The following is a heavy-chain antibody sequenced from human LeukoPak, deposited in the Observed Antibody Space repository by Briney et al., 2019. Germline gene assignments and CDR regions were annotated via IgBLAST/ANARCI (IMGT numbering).Heavy chain of an antibody. J-gene: IGHJ5*02. V-gene: IGHV1-69*05. D-gene: IGHD6-13*01. Sequence: SVKVSCKASGGTFSSYAISWVRQAPGQGLEWMGGIIPIFGTANYAQKFQGRVTITTNESTSTAYMELSSLRSEDTAVYYCARDVGYIAAAGTSTWGQGTLVTVSS. CDR3: ARDVGYIAAAGTST. CDR2: IIPIFGTA. CDR1: GGTFSSYA.